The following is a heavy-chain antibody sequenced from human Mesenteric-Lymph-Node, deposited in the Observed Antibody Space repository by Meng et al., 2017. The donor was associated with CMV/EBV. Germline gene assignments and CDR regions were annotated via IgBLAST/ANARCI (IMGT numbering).Heavy chain of an antibody. J-gene: IGHJ4*02. Sequence: VQLVQSGAEGKKPGASGKVSCKASGYTFSSYAMHWVRQAPGQRLEWMGWINIVEDKTKTSQNFQGRVALTRDTSANTAYMELSSLRSDDTAVYYCARTNNWGFDYWGQGTLVTVSS. V-gene: IGHV1-3*04. CDR2: INIVEDKT. CDR3: ARTNNWGFDY. D-gene: IGHD3-16*01. CDR1: GYTFSSYA.